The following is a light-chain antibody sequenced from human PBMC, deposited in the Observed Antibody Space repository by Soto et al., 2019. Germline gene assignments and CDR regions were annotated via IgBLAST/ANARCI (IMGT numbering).Light chain of an antibody. CDR2: GAL. J-gene: IGKJ1*01. CDR3: LQYVHWPPGA. CDR1: QSVSKSF. V-gene: IGKV3-20*01. Sequence: EIVLTQSPGTLSMSPGDRVVLSCRASQSVSKSFVAWYQQKPGQAPRLLIYGALSRATGIPDRFSGSGYGTDFTLTISRLEPEDFAVYYCLQYVHWPPGAFGQGTTVEIK.